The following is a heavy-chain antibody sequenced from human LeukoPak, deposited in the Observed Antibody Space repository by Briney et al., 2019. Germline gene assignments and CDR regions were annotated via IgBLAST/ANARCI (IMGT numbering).Heavy chain of an antibody. CDR2: ITWNSGTI. CDR1: GFTFDDYA. J-gene: IGHJ6*04. V-gene: IGHV3-9*01. CDR3: AKQMDV. Sequence: PGRSLRLSCAASGFTFDDYAMYWVRQAPGKGLEWVSGITWNSGTIGYADSVKGRFTISRDNAKNSLYLQMNSLKTEDTALCYCAKQMDVWGKGTTVTVSS.